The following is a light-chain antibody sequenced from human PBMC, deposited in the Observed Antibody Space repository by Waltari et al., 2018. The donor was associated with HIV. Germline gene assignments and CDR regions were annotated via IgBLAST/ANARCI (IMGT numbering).Light chain of an antibody. Sequence: EIVLTQSPDTLSVSPGQSATFSCRASQSISASQLAWYQQKTGQAPRLVIYGASTRATGIPDRFSGSGSGTDFALTISRLEPEDSAVFYCQQYGRSPITFGLGTRLEIK. J-gene: IGKJ5*01. CDR2: GAS. V-gene: IGKV3-20*01. CDR3: QQYGRSPIT. CDR1: QSISASQ.